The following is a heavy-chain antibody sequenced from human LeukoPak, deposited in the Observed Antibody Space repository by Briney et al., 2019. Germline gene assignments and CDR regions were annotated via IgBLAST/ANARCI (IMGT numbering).Heavy chain of an antibody. J-gene: IGHJ5*01. CDR2: INSDGSST. V-gene: IGHV3-74*01. CDR1: GFTFSSYW. Sequence: PGGSLRLSCAASGFTFSSYWMNWVRQAPGKGLVWVSRINSDGSSTSYADSVKGRFTISRDNAKNTVYLRMNSLRADDTAMYYCARAVTYFYGSVTYDWFESWGQGTLVTVSS. CDR3: ARAVTYFYGSVTYDWFES. D-gene: IGHD3-10*01.